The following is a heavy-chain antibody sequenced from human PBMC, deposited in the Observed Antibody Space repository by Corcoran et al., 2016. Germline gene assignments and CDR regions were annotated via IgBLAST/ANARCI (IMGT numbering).Heavy chain of an antibody. CDR1: GYTFTSYY. D-gene: IGHD3-3*01. CDR3: AIVGLSYDFWSGEPPLGY. V-gene: IGHV1-46*01. CDR2: INPSGGST. Sequence: QVQLVQSGAEVKKPGASVKVSCKASGYTFTSYYMHWVRQAPGQGLEWMGIINPSGGSTSYAQKFQGRVTMTRDTSTSTVYMELSSLRSEDTAVYYCAIVGLSYDFWSGEPPLGYWGQGTLVTVSS. J-gene: IGHJ4*02.